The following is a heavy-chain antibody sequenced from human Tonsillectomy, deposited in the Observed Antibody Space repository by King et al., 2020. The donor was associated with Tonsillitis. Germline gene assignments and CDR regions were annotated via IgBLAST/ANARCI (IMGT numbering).Heavy chain of an antibody. CDR2: INPSGGST. Sequence: VQLVQSGAEVKRPGASVKVSCKASGYTFTSYYMHWVRQAPGQGLEWVGIINPSGGSTSYAQKFQGRVTMTRDTSTSPVYMELSSLRPEDTAVYYCATSDGQGWLVAFHIWGQGTMVTVSS. D-gene: IGHD6-19*01. J-gene: IGHJ3*02. V-gene: IGHV1-46*03. CDR1: GYTFTSYY. CDR3: ATSDGQGWLVAFHI.